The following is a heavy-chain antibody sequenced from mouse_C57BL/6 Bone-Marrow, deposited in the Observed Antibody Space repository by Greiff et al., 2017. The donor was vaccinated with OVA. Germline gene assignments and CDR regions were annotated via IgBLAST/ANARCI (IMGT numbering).Heavy chain of an antibody. D-gene: IGHD1-1*01. Sequence: VKLQESDAELVKPGASVKISCKVSGYTFTDHTIHWMKQRPEQGLEWIGYIYPRDGSTKYNEKFKGKATLTADKSSSTAYMQLNSLTSEDSAVYFCANYYGSSGDFDYWGQGTTLTVSS. CDR1: GYTFTDHT. CDR2: IYPRDGST. J-gene: IGHJ2*01. V-gene: IGHV1-78*01. CDR3: ANYYGSSGDFDY.